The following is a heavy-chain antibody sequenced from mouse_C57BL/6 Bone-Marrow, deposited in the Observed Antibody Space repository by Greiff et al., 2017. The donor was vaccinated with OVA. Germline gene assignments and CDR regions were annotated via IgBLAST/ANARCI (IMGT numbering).Heavy chain of an antibody. CDR2: IRSKSSNYAT. CDR3: VRTTSGYGSSPWFAY. V-gene: IGHV10-3*01. Sequence: EVQLVESGGGLVQPTGSLKLSCAASGFTFNTYAMHWVRQAPGKGLEWVARIRSKSSNYATYYADSVKDSFTISRDDSQSMLYLQMNNLKTEDTAMYYCVRTTSGYGSSPWFAYWGQGTLVTVSA. D-gene: IGHD1-1*01. CDR1: GFTFNTYA. J-gene: IGHJ3*01.